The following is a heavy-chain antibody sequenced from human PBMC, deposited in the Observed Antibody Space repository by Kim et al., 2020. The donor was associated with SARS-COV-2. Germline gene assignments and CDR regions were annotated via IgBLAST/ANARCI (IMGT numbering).Heavy chain of an antibody. CDR2: FSGSGSST. CDR3: AKPFDSSGYKLFDL. Sequence: GGSLRLSCAASGFTFSNYAMSWVRQAPGKGLEWVSSFSGSGSSTIHADSVKGRFTISRDNSKNTLYLQMNSLTVEDTAVYYCAKPFDSSGYKLFDLWGQGTLVTVSS. D-gene: IGHD3-22*01. CDR1: GFTFSNYA. J-gene: IGHJ4*02. V-gene: IGHV3-23*01.